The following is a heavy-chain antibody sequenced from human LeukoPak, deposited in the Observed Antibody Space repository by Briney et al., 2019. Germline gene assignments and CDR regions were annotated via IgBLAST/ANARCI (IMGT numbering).Heavy chain of an antibody. D-gene: IGHD1-1*01. J-gene: IGHJ4*02. CDR1: GFSFAAYG. V-gene: IGHV3-9*01. CDR2: ITWNSDDM. Sequence: QAGRSLRLSCAASGFSFAAYGMYWVRQAPGKGLEWVSGITWNSDDMAYADSVKGRFTISRDNAKNCLYLQMNSLTVEDTALYYCTRVTSWRPGFDYWGQGTLVTVSS. CDR3: TRVTSWRPGFDY.